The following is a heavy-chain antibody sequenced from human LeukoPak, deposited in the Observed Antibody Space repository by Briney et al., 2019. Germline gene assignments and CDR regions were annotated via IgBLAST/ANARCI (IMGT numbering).Heavy chain of an antibody. CDR3: AREYMAPTTENLSNWFDP. D-gene: IGHD4-11*01. V-gene: IGHV1-18*01. Sequence: GASVKVSCKASGYTFTSSGISWVRQAPGQGLEWMGWISAYNGNTNYALKLQGRVTMTTDTSTSTAYMELRSLRSDDTAVYYCAREYMAPTTENLSNWFDPWGQGTLVTVSS. CDR1: GYTFTSSG. CDR2: ISAYNGNT. J-gene: IGHJ5*02.